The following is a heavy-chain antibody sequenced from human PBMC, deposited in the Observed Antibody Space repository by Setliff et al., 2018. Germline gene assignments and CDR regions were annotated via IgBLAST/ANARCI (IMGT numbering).Heavy chain of an antibody. CDR1: GGSFSDYY. J-gene: IGHJ4*02. Sequence: SETLSLTCEVSGGSFSDYYWSWIRQSPGKGLEWLGDFNRTRKIDYSPSLKSRLTISVDTSKKQFSLHLNSVTAADTAMYYCARHPSSGSYYGGSIFYFDDWGPGILVTVSS. V-gene: IGHV4-34*01. D-gene: IGHD1-26*01. CDR3: ARHPSSGSYYGGSIFYFDD. CDR2: FNRTRKI.